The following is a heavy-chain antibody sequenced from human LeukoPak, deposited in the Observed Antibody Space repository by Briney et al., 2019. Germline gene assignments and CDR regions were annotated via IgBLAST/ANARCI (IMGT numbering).Heavy chain of an antibody. CDR1: GLTFSSYE. CDR3: ARGKYDSSGYPLLGFDY. J-gene: IGHJ4*02. Sequence: PGGSLRLSCAASGLTFSSYEMNWVRQAPGKGLEWVANIKQDGSEKKYVDSVKGRFTISRDNAKKSLYLQMNSLRAEDTAVYYCARGKYDSSGYPLLGFDYWGQGTLVTVSS. V-gene: IGHV3-7*01. CDR2: IKQDGSEK. D-gene: IGHD3-22*01.